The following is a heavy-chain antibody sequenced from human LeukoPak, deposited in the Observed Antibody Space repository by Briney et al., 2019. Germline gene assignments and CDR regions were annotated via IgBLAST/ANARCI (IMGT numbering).Heavy chain of an antibody. J-gene: IGHJ6*02. V-gene: IGHV4-59*08. Sequence: PSETLSLTCTVSGGSISSYYWSWIRQPPGKGLEWIGYIYYSGSTNYNPSLKSRVTISVDTSKNQFSLKLSSVTAADTAVYYCARQGCGYCSSDVDVWGQGTTVTVSS. CDR2: IYYSGST. D-gene: IGHD2-2*03. CDR1: GGSISSYY. CDR3: ARQGCGYCSSDVDV.